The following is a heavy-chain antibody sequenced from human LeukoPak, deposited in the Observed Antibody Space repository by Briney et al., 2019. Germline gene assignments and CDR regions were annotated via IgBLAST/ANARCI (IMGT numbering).Heavy chain of an antibody. D-gene: IGHD2-2*01. Sequence: SETLSLTCAVSGYSISSGYYWGWIRQPRGKELEWMGSIYHSGSTYYNPSLKSRVTISVDTSKNQFSLKLSSVTAADTAVYYCARQIVVVPRVAFDIWGQGTMVTVSS. CDR3: ARQIVVVPRVAFDI. CDR1: GYSISSGYY. CDR2: IYHSGST. V-gene: IGHV4-38-2*01. J-gene: IGHJ3*02.